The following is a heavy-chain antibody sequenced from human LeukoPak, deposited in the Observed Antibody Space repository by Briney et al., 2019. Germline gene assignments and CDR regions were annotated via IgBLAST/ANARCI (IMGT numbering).Heavy chain of an antibody. CDR1: GYTFTSYY. J-gene: IGHJ4*02. CDR3: ARGYYDSSGYLSPLRY. D-gene: IGHD3-22*01. Sequence: ASVKVSCKASGYTFTSYYMHWVRQAPGPGLEWMGIINPSGGSTSYAQKFQGRVTMTRDTSTSTVYMELSSLRSEDTAVYYCARGYYDSSGYLSPLRYWGQGTLVTVSS. CDR2: INPSGGST. V-gene: IGHV1-46*01.